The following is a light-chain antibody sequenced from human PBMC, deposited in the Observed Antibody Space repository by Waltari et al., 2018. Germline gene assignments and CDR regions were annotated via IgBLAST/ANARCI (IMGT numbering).Light chain of an antibody. CDR2: EVN. CDR1: TSDVGHSDL. J-gene: IGLJ1*01. Sequence: QSALTQPASVSGTPGQSITISCTGTTSDVGHSDLLSWYQQHPVKAPKLLICEVNKRPSRVSSRFSGSKSGNTASLTISGRQAEDESDYYCCSYAGRGTYVFGSGTKVTVL. CDR3: CSYAGRGTYV. V-gene: IGLV2-23*02.